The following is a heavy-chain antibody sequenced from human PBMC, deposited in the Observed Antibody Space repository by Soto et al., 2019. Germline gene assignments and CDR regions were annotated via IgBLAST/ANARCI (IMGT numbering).Heavy chain of an antibody. Sequence: GGSLRLSCAASGFTFSSYAMSWVRQAPGKGLEWVSAISGSGGSTYYADSVKGRFTISRDNSKNTLYRQMNSLRAEDTAVYYCAKGDCSTSCYFEQYYFDYWGQGTLVTVSS. CDR2: ISGSGGST. CDR3: AKGDCSTSCYFEQYYFDY. V-gene: IGHV3-23*01. J-gene: IGHJ4*02. CDR1: GFTFSSYA. D-gene: IGHD2-2*01.